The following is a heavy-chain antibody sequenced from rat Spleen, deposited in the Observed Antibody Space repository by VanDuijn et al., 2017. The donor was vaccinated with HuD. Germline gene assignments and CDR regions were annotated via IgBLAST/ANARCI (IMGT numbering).Heavy chain of an antibody. V-gene: IGHV5-31*01. CDR2: ITHIGATS. CDR1: GFTFNNYW. CDR3: ASLLQWSPFDY. J-gene: IGHJ2*01. D-gene: IGHD1-1*01. Sequence: EVQLVETGGGLVQPGRSMKLSCAASGFTFNNYWMTWIRQAPGKGLEWVATITHIGATSYYPDSVKGRFTVSRDNAKSTLYLQIDSLRSEDTATYYCASLLQWSPFDYWGQGVMVTVSS.